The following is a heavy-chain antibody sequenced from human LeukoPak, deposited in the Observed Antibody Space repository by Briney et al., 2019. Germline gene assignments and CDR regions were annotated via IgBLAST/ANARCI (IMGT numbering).Heavy chain of an antibody. CDR1: GFTFSSYS. J-gene: IGHJ4*02. CDR3: AKGEGDYYSYGFDY. D-gene: IGHD3-22*01. V-gene: IGHV3-9*01. CDR2: ISWNSGSI. Sequence: PGGSLRLSCAASGFTFSSYSMNWVRQAPGKGLEWVSGISWNSGSIGYADSVKGRFTISRDNAKNSLYLQMNSLRAEDTALYYCAKGEGDYYSYGFDYWGQGTLVTVSS.